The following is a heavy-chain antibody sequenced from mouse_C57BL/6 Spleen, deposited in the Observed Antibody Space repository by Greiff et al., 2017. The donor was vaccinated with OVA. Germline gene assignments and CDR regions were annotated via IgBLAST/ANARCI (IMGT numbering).Heavy chain of an antibody. CDR1: GYAFSSSW. J-gene: IGHJ4*01. V-gene: IGHV1-82*01. CDR3: ARRITTVVADAMDY. Sequence: QVQLKQSGPELVKPGASVKISCKASGYAFSSSWMNWVKQRPGKGLEWIGRIYPGDGDTNYNGKFKGKATLTADKSSSTAYMQLSSLTSEDSAVYFCARRITTVVADAMDYWGQGTSVTVSS. D-gene: IGHD1-1*01. CDR2: IYPGDGDT.